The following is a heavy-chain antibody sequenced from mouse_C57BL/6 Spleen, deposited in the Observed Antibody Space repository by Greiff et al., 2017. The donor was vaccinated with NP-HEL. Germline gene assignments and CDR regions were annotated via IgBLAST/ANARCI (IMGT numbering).Heavy chain of an antibody. D-gene: IGHD2-10*01. J-gene: IGHJ2*01. CDR2: INPGSGGT. Sequence: QVQLQQSGAELVRPGTSVKVSCKASGYAFTNYLIEWVKQRPGQGLEWIGVINPGSGGTNYNEKFKGKATLTADKSSSTAYMQLSSLTSEDSAVYFCARYAYRMDYFDYWGQGTTLTVSS. CDR3: ARYAYRMDYFDY. CDR1: GYAFTNYL. V-gene: IGHV1-54*01.